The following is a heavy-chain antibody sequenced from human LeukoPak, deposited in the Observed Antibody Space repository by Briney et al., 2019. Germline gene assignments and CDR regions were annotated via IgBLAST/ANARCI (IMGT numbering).Heavy chain of an antibody. CDR3: VRGDRYFFDF. V-gene: IGHV3-48*03. Sequence: PGGSLRLSCAASGFTFSSYEMNWVRQAPGRGLVWVSYIGNTGRTIYYTDSVKGRFTISRDNAKNSLYLQMNSLRAEDTAIYYCVRGDRYFFDFWGQGTLVTVSS. CDR2: IGNTGRTI. J-gene: IGHJ4*02. CDR1: GFTFSSYE.